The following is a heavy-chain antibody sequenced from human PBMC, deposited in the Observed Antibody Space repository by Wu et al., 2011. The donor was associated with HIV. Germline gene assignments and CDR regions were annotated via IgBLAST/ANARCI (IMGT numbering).Heavy chain of an antibody. V-gene: IGHV1-18*01. J-gene: IGHJ4*02. CDR3: ARDDSSGWPEGFDY. CDR2: ISPYDGDT. D-gene: IGHD6-19*01. CDR1: GAISRRIP. Sequence: QVQLVQSGAEVKKPGSSVKVSCKASGAISRRIPSPGCDRPPGQGLEWMGWISPYDGDTKYPQKLQGRVTMTTDKSTSTAYMELRSLRFDDTAVYYCARDDSSGWPEGFDYWGQGTLVTVSS.